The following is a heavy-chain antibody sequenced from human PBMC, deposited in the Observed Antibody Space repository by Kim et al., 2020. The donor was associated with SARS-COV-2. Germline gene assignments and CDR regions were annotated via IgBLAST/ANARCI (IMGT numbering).Heavy chain of an antibody. J-gene: IGHJ4*02. V-gene: IGHV4-39*01. Sequence: SETLSLTCTVSGGSISSSSYYWGWIRQPPGKGLEWIGSIYYSGSTYYNPSLKSRVTISVDTSKNQFSLKLSSETAADTAVYYCARSFLWFGELLPPSWVSFYFDYWGQGTLVTVSS. CDR1: GGSISSSSYY. D-gene: IGHD3-10*01. CDR3: ARSFLWFGELLPPSWVSFYFDY. CDR2: IYYSGST.